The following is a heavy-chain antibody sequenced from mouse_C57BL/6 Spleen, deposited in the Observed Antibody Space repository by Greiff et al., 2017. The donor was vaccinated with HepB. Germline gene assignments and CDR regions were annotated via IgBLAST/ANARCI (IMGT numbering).Heavy chain of an antibody. J-gene: IGHJ2*01. Sequence: EVQLQQSGAELVRPGASVKLSCTASGFNIKDAYMHWVKQRPEQGLEWIGWIDPENGDTEYASKFQGKATITADTSSNTAYLQLSSLTSEDTAVYYCTASMVTPDYWGQGTTLTVSS. D-gene: IGHD2-2*01. V-gene: IGHV14-4*01. CDR2: IDPENGDT. CDR3: TASMVTPDY. CDR1: GFNIKDAY.